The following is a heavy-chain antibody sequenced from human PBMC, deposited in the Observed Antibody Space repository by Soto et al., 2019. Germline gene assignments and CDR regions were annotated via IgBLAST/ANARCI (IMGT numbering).Heavy chain of an antibody. J-gene: IGHJ6*02. CDR2: ISSSSSYI. D-gene: IGHD3-9*01. Sequence: PGGSLRLSCAASGFTFSSYSMNWVRQAPGKGLEWVSSISSSSSYIYYADSVKGRFTISRDNAKSSLYLQMNSLRAEDTAVYYCARDPELPYFDWSRLYYGMDVWGQGTTVTVSS. CDR1: GFTFSSYS. CDR3: ARDPELPYFDWSRLYYGMDV. V-gene: IGHV3-21*01.